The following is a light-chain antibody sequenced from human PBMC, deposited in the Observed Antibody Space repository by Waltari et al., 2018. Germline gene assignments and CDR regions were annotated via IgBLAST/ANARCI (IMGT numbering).Light chain of an antibody. Sequence: DIVMTQSPDSLAVSLGERATINCKSSQSVLYTSNNNNYLAWYQQKPGQPPKLLIYWASTREAGVPERFSGSGSGTDFTLTISSLQAEDVALDYCQQYYNTPWTFGQGTKVVIK. CDR3: QQYYNTPWT. CDR2: WAS. V-gene: IGKV4-1*01. J-gene: IGKJ1*01. CDR1: QSVLYTSNNNNY.